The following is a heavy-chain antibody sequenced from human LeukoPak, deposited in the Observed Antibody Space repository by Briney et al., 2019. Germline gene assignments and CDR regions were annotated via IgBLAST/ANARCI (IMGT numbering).Heavy chain of an antibody. J-gene: IGHJ4*02. CDR2: ISAYNGNT. CDR1: GYTFTGYY. CDR3: ARDRGYYYDSSGGTGDY. Sequence: ASVKVSCKASGYTFTGYYMHWVRQAPGQGLEWMGWISAYNGNTNYAQKLQGRVTMTTDTSTSTAYMELRSLRSDDTAVYYCARDRGYYYDSSGGTGDYWGQGTLVTVSS. D-gene: IGHD3-22*01. V-gene: IGHV1-18*04.